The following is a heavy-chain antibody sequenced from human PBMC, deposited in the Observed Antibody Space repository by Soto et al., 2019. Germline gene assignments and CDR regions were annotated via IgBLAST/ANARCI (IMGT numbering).Heavy chain of an antibody. D-gene: IGHD1-7*01. CDR1: GYTFTSYG. Sequence: QVQLVQSGAEVKKPGASVTVSCKASGYTFTSYGISWVRQAPGQGLEWMGWLSAYNGNTNYAQKLQGRVTMTTDTSRSTAYMELRSLRSDATAVYYGARVKSWNYRRVDYWGQGTLVTVSS. CDR2: LSAYNGNT. CDR3: ARVKSWNYRRVDY. J-gene: IGHJ4*02. V-gene: IGHV1-18*01.